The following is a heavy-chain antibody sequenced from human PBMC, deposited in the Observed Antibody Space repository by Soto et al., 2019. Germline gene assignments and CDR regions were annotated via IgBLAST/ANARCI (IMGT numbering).Heavy chain of an antibody. CDR1: GFSLGTNGVG. J-gene: IGHJ4*02. Sequence: QITLKESGPTLVKPTQTLTLTCTFSGFSLGTNGVGVGWIRQPPGKALEWLALIYWNDDKHYSPSLKSRLTITKHTSKNQVVLTMTDMDPVDTATYYCAHRGDGDYEGIFNFWGQGPLVTVSS. CDR2: IYWNDDK. D-gene: IGHD4-17*01. CDR3: AHRGDGDYEGIFNF. V-gene: IGHV2-5*01.